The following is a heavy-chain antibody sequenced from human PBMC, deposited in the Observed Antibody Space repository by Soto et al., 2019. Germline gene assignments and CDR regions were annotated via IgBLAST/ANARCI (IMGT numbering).Heavy chain of an antibody. V-gene: IGHV3-64*07. CDR3: ARWSHYGSGTYP. Sequence: EVQLVESGGTLVQPGGSLRLSCAASGYTFSDFAIHWVRQTPGKRLEYVSAINGNGGTTYYGDSVKGRFTISRDNSKNTAYLQMGSLRVEDTAVYYCARWSHYGSGTYPWGQGTRVTVS. J-gene: IGHJ3*01. D-gene: IGHD3-10*01. CDR1: GYTFSDFA. CDR2: INGNGGTT.